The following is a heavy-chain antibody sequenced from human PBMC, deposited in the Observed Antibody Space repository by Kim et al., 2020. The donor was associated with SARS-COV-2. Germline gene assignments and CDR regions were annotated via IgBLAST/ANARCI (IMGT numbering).Heavy chain of an antibody. D-gene: IGHD2-21*01. J-gene: IGHJ5*02. CDR2: T. V-gene: IGHV4-31*02. CDR3: ARDIHRAWFDP. Sequence: TDSNPSLKWRVTISVDTSKNQVSLKLRYVTAADTAVYYCARDIHRAWFDPWGQGTLVTVSS.